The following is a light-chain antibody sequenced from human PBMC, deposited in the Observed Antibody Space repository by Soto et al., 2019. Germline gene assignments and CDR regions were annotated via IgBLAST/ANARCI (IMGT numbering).Light chain of an antibody. CDR3: QQYGSSPLT. J-gene: IGKJ5*01. V-gene: IGKV3-20*01. Sequence: EIVLTQSPGTLSLSPGERATLSCRASQSVSSSYLAWYQQKPGQAPRLLIYGASSRATGIPDRFSGSGSGTDFTLTISRLEPEDFEVYYCQQYGSSPLTLGQGTRLEI. CDR2: GAS. CDR1: QSVSSSY.